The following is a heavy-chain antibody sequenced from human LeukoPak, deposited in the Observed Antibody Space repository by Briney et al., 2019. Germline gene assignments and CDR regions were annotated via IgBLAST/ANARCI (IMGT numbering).Heavy chain of an antibody. CDR2: IKEDGSEK. J-gene: IGHJ4*02. V-gene: IGHV3-7*03. Sequence: GGSLRLSCAVSGFSVSGYWMTWVRQAPGKGLEWVANIKEDGSEKNYVDSVKGRFTISRHNSKNTLYLQMNSLRAEDTAVYYCARAVVDILTGCYPPYYFDYWGQGTLVTVSS. D-gene: IGHD3-9*01. CDR3: ARAVVDILTGCYPPYYFDY. CDR1: GFSVSGYW.